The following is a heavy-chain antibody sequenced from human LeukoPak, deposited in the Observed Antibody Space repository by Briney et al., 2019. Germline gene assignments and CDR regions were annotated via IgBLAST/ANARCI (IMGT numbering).Heavy chain of an antibody. CDR1: GYTFTSYG. D-gene: IGHD5-18*01. V-gene: IGHV1-18*01. Sequence: ASVKVSCKASGYTFTSYGISWVRQAPGQGPEWMGWISAYNGNTNYARKLQGRVTMTTDTSTSTAYMELRSLRSDDTAVYYCARVVQLWPRPYNWFDPWGQGTLVTVSS. CDR2: ISAYNGNT. J-gene: IGHJ5*02. CDR3: ARVVQLWPRPYNWFDP.